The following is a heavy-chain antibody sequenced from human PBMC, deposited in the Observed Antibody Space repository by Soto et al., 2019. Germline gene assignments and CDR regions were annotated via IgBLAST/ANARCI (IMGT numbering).Heavy chain of an antibody. CDR1: GFTFGNYW. J-gene: IGHJ4*02. V-gene: IGHV3-74*01. CDR2: MNSDGCTT. Sequence: PGGSLRLSCAASGFTFGNYWMHWVRQAPGKGLEWVSRMNSDGCTTNYADSVTGRFTVSRDNAKNTLYLQMNSLRAEDTAVYYCATDEVDYWGPGTLVTVSS. CDR3: ATDEVDY.